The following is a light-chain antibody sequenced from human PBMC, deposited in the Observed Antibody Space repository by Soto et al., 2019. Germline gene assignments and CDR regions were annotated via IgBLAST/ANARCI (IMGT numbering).Light chain of an antibody. Sequence: EIQVTKSPAALSLSKEERVIITCRASQSISNHLNWYQQKPGKAPKLLIFAASSMQSGVPTRFSGSRSGPDFTLTISSLQPEDFAGYYSQQCDSSPQTFGQGTKVDIK. J-gene: IGKJ1*01. CDR3: QQCDSSPQT. CDR1: QSISNH. V-gene: IGKV1-39*01. CDR2: AAS.